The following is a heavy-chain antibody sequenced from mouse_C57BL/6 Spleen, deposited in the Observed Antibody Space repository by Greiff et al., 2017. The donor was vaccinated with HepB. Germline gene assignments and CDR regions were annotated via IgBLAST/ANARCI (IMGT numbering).Heavy chain of an antibody. CDR3: ARRGDLLWSSFAY. CDR1: GYTFTSYG. D-gene: IGHD2-1*01. V-gene: IGHV1-81*01. Sequence: QVQLKESGAELARPGASVKLSCKASGYTFTSYGISWVKQRTGQGLEWIGEIYPRSGNTYYNEKFKGKATLTADKSSSTAYMELRSLTSEDSAVYFCARRGDLLWSSFAYWGQGTLVTVSA. J-gene: IGHJ3*01. CDR2: IYPRSGNT.